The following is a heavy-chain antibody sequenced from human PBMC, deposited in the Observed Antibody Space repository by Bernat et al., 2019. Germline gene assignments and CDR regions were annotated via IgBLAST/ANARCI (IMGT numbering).Heavy chain of an antibody. CDR2: IWYDGSDK. D-gene: IGHD3-10*01. J-gene: IGHJ3*02. CDR1: GFTFSDHG. Sequence: QVQLVESGGGVVQPGRSLRLSCAASGFTFSDHGMHWVRQPPGEGLEWVAVIWYDGSDKYYADSVKGRFTISRDNFKNTLYLQMNSLRAEDTAVYDCAGEYYYGSGRGFDIWGQGTMVTVSS. V-gene: IGHV3-33*01. CDR3: AGEYYYGSGRGFDI.